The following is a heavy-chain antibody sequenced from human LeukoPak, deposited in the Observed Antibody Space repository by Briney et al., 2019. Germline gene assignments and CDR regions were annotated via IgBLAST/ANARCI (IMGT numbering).Heavy chain of an antibody. CDR2: ISSSSSTI. V-gene: IGHV3-48*01. Sequence: PGVSLRLSCAAAGFTFSSYSMNWVRQAPGKGLEWVSYISSSSSTIYYADSVRGRFTISRDNAKNSLYLQMNSLRAEDTAVYYCAREGSQWLAKHYYYYYYTDVCGKGTTVTVSS. CDR1: GFTFSSYS. J-gene: IGHJ6*03. CDR3: AREGSQWLAKHYYYYYYTDV. D-gene: IGHD6-19*01.